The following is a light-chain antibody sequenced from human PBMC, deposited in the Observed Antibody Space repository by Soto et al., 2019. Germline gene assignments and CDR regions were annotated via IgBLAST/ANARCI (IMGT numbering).Light chain of an antibody. Sequence: DIQMTQSPSSLSASVGDRVTITCRASQSITNYLNWYQQKPGIVPKLLIYAASSLQSGVPSRFSGSGSGTDFTLTISSLQPEDFETYYCQQSYRTPWTFGQGTKVEIK. CDR1: QSITNY. CDR2: AAS. CDR3: QQSYRTPWT. J-gene: IGKJ1*01. V-gene: IGKV1-39*01.